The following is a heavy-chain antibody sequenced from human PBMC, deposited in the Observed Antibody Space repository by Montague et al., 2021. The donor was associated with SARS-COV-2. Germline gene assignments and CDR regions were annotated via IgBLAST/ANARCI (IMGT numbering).Heavy chain of an antibody. Sequence: CAISGVSVSSNSATWNWVRQSPSRGLEWLGRTYYRSKWYNDYAVSVRGRVTINPDTSKNQFSLQLNSVTPEDTAIYYCTSGREGNYNVMDVWGQGTTVTVSS. CDR2: TYYRSKWYN. V-gene: IGHV6-1*01. CDR3: TSGREGNYNVMDV. J-gene: IGHJ6*02. D-gene: IGHD1-1*01. CDR1: GVSVSSNSAT.